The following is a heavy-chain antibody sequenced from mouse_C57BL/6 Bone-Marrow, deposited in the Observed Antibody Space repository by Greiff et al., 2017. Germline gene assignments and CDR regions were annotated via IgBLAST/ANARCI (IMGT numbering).Heavy chain of an antibody. CDR3: ARGGYGNPFAY. CDR2: IDPSDSYT. V-gene: IGHV1-69*01. D-gene: IGHD2-1*01. Sequence: QVQLQQPGAELVMPGASVKLSCKASGYTFTSYWMHWVQQRPGQGLEWIGEIDPSDSYTNYNQKFKGKSTLTVDKSSSTAYMQLSSLTSEDSAVYYCARGGYGNPFAYWGQGTLVTVSA. J-gene: IGHJ3*01. CDR1: GYTFTSYW.